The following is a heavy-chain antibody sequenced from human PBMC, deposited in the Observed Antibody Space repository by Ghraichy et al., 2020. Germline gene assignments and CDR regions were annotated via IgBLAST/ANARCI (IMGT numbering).Heavy chain of an antibody. CDR3: TSEASDLLAGYFDY. D-gene: IGHD3-9*01. J-gene: IGHJ4*02. CDR2: SNVGTGDT. V-gene: IGHV1-3*01. CDR1: GHSFREYT. Sequence: ASVKVSCTTSGHSFREYTMHWVRQAPGPRFEWMGWSNVGTGDTKYSARFQDRVAITRDTSASVVYMELDNLRSEDTAVYYCTSEASDLLAGYFDYWGPGTLVTVSS.